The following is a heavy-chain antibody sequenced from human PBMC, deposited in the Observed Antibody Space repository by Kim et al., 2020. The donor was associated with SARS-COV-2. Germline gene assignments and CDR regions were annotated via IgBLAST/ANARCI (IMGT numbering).Heavy chain of an antibody. Sequence: ASVKVSCKASGYTFANNGITWVRQAPGQGLEWMGWISPYNGATSYAQKFQGRVTLTTDTSTTTASMDLRSLTSDDTAMYYCARFASGWYVPPHNYFYYYMAVGGKGTAVTVSS. CDR3: ARFASGWYVPPHNYFYYYMAV. V-gene: IGHV1-18*01. J-gene: IGHJ6*03. CDR1: GYTFANNG. D-gene: IGHD6-19*01. CDR2: ISPYNGAT.